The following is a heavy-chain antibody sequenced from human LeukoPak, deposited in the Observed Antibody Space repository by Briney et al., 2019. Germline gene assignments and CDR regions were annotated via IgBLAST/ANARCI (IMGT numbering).Heavy chain of an antibody. D-gene: IGHD7-27*01. J-gene: IGHJ4*02. V-gene: IGHV3-48*04. Sequence: PGESLRLSCAASGFVFSDYSMNWVRQAPGKGLEWVSNIRGSGSGSGSGMYYADSVKGRFTISRDNAKNSLYLQMSSLRAEDTAFYYCARDNNWGFDFWGQGALVTVSS. CDR3: ARDNNWGFDF. CDR2: IRGSGSGSGSGM. CDR1: GFVFSDYS.